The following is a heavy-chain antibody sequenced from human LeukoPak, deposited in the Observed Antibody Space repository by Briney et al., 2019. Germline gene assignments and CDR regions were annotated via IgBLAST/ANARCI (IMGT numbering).Heavy chain of an antibody. CDR2: ISWNSGSI. D-gene: IGHD4-17*01. J-gene: IGHJ6*02. CDR3: ARVGDLYGMDV. V-gene: IGHV3-9*01. Sequence: SLRLSXAXXXFTFDXYAMHWVRQAPGKGLEWVSGISWNSGSIGYADSVKGRFTISRDNAKNSLYLQMNSLRAEDTAVYYCARVGDLYGMDVWGQGTTVTVSS. CDR1: XFTFDXYA.